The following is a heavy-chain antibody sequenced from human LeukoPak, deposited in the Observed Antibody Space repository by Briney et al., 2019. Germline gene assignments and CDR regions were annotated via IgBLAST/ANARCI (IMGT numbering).Heavy chain of an antibody. J-gene: IGHJ4*02. V-gene: IGHV4-34*01. CDR3: ARENGSGWYRLIDY. D-gene: IGHD6-19*01. CDR2: IYYSGST. Sequence: SETLSLTCAVYGGSFSGYYWSWIRQPPGKGLEWIGSIYYSGSTYYNPSLKSRVTISVDTSKNQFSLKLSSVTAADTAVYYCARENGSGWYRLIDYWGQGTLVTVSS. CDR1: GGSFSGYY.